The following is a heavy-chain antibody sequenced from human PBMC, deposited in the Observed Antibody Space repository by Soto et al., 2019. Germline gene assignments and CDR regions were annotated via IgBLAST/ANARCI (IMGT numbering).Heavy chain of an antibody. CDR3: ASNCMVTYYYYLMDV. V-gene: IGHV4-61*01. CDR1: GGSVSSDNYY. D-gene: IGHD5-18*01. J-gene: IGHJ6*02. Sequence: QVHLQESGPGLVKPSETLSLTCTVSGGSVSSDNYYWTWIRQPPGKELEWIGYIYYSGSNNYTPSLKGRDTRSVDTSKSQFSLKLSSVSAADTSVYYCASNCMVTYYYYLMDVWCQGTTVSVSS. CDR2: IYYSGSN.